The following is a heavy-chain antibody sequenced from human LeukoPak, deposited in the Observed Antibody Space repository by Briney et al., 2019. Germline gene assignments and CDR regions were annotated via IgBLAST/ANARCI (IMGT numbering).Heavy chain of an antibody. CDR1: GFTFSAFP. J-gene: IGHJ4*02. D-gene: IGHD2-2*01. CDR3: ARLRCDVNSCFGKYYFDH. Sequence: KPGGSLRLSCAASGFTFSAFPLGWVRQAPGKGLEWVSSVNGDSSYIYYADSVKGRFTIARDNARNSLHLQMNSLRAEDTAVYYCARLRCDVNSCFGKYYFDHWGQGTLVTVSS. V-gene: IGHV3-21*01. CDR2: VNGDSSYI.